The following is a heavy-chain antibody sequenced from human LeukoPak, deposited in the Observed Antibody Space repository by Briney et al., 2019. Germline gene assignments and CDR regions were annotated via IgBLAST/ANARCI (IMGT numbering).Heavy chain of an antibody. J-gene: IGHJ4*02. CDR3: AIHRSDLPPP. CDR2: ISYGGTA. CDR1: GGSVSSYY. D-gene: IGHD3-3*01. Sequence: SETLSLTCSVSGGSVSSYYWSWIRQPPGEGLEWIGYISYGGTANYNPSLKSRVTISVDTSKNQLSLKLSSLTAADTAVYYCAIHRSDLPPPWGQGTLVTVSS. V-gene: IGHV4-59*08.